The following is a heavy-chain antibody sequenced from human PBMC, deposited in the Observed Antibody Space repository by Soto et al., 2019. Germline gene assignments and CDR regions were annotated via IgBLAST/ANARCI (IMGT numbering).Heavy chain of an antibody. CDR3: ARGEEWRSHFDL. J-gene: IGHJ2*01. CDR2: MNPNSGNT. D-gene: IGHD2-8*01. V-gene: IGHV1-8*01. CDR1: GYTFTSYD. Sequence: QVQLVQSGAEVKKPGASVKVSCKASGYTFTSYDMNWVRQATGQGLEWMGWMNPNSGNTGYAQKFQGRVTMTKNTSISTAYMELSSLGSEDTAVYYCARGEEWRSHFDLWGRGTLVTVSS.